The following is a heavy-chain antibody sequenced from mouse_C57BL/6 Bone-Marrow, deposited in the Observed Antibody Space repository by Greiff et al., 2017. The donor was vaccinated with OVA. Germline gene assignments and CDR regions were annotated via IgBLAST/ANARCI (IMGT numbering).Heavy chain of an antibody. CDR3: ARDRL. CDR2: ISDGGSYT. Sequence: EVKLMESGGGLVKPGGSLKLSCAASGFTFSSYAMSWVRQTPEKRLEWVATISDGGSYTYYPDNVKGRFTISRDNAKNNLYLQMSHLKSEDTAMYYCARDRLWGQGTLVTVSA. J-gene: IGHJ3*01. V-gene: IGHV5-4*01. CDR1: GFTFSSYA.